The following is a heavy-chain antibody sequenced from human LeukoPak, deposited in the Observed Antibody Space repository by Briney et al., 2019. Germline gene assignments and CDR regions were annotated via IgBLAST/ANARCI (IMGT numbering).Heavy chain of an antibody. J-gene: IGHJ4*02. CDR3: ARVAELTGYCSSASCHQDGEFDY. CDR2: ISVYNGNT. Sequence: ASVKVSCKASGYTFTSYGITWVRQAPGQGLEWMGWISVYNGNTKYAQKLQGRVSMTTDTSTSTAYMELRNLRSDDAAVYFCARVAELTGYCSSASCHQDGEFDYWGQGTLVTVPS. D-gene: IGHD2-2*01. CDR1: GYTFTSYG. V-gene: IGHV1-18*01.